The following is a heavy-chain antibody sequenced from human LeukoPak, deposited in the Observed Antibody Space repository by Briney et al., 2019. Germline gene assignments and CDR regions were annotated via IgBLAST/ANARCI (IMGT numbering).Heavy chain of an antibody. J-gene: IGHJ3*01. D-gene: IGHD6-19*01. Sequence: ASVKVSCTASGYTFTRYAISWVRQAPGQGLEWMGWINSFNGNTNEAERFQGRVIMTTDTSTRTAYMELRSLRYDDTAVYYCARDYTSAEWLGFAFDVWGQGTLLSVSS. V-gene: IGHV1-18*01. CDR3: ARDYTSAEWLGFAFDV. CDR2: INSFNGNT. CDR1: GYTFTRYA.